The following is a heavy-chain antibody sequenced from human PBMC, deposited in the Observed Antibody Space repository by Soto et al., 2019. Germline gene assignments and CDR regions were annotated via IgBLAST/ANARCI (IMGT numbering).Heavy chain of an antibody. CDR3: ARVRGDYFNWFDP. Sequence: SETLSLTCTVSGGSVSSGGFHWGWVRQPPGKGLEWIAYIHSSGGTDYSPSLKTRVTISLDRSKNQFSLKVNSVTDADTAVYYCARVRGDYFNWFDPWGQGTPVTVSS. V-gene: IGHV4-61*08. D-gene: IGHD4-17*01. CDR2: IHSSGGT. J-gene: IGHJ5*02. CDR1: GGSVSSGGFH.